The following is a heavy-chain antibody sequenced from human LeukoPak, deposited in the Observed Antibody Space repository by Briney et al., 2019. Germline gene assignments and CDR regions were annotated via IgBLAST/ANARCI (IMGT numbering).Heavy chain of an antibody. CDR3: TRGGGSRFDY. V-gene: IGHV3-74*01. CDR1: GFSFSDYG. CDR2: INNDGSRT. D-gene: IGHD2-15*01. Sequence: GRSLRLSCAASGFSFSDYGMHWVRQAPGKGRVWVSYINNDGSRTTYADSVKGRFTISRDNAKNTLYLQMNSLRAEDTAVYYCTRGGGSRFDYWGQGTLVTVSP. J-gene: IGHJ4*02.